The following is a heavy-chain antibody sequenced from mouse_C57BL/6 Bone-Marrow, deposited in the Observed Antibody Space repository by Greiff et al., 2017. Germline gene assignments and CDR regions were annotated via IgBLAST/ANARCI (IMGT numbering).Heavy chain of an antibody. Sequence: VQLQQPGAELVKPGASVKLSCKASGYTFTSYWMHWVKQRPGQGLEWIGMIHPNSGSTNYNEKFKSKATLTVDKSSSTAYMQLSSLTSEDAAVYYSAREEVYWYFDVWGQGTTVTVSS. CDR3: AREEVYWYFDV. CDR1: GYTFTSYW. J-gene: IGHJ1*01. V-gene: IGHV1-64*01. CDR2: IHPNSGST.